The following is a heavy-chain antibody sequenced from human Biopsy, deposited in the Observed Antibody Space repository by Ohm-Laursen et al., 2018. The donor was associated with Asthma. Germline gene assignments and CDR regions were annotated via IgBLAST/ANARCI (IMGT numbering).Heavy chain of an antibody. CDR2: IYSGGST. Sequence: GSLRLSCSASGFTFGDYWMSWVRQAPGKGLEWVSVIYSGGSTYYADSVKGRFTISRDNSKNTLYLQMNSLRAEDTAVYYCARDIVATMIGYYYYGMDVWGQGTTVTVSS. V-gene: IGHV3-66*01. D-gene: IGHD5-12*01. J-gene: IGHJ6*02. CDR3: ARDIVATMIGYYYYGMDV. CDR1: GFTFGDYW.